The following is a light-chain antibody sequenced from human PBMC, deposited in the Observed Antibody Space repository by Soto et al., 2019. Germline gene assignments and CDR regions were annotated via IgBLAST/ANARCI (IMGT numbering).Light chain of an antibody. CDR1: SSDVGGYNS. CDR2: GVS. CDR3: SSFTSSSTLYV. V-gene: IGLV2-14*01. Sequence: QSVLTQPASVSGSPGQSITISCTGTSSDVGGYNSVSWYQQHPGKAPKLMIYGVSNRPSGVSNRFSGSKSGNTASLTVSGLQAEDEADYYCSSFTSSSTLYVFGTGTKVTVL. J-gene: IGLJ1*01.